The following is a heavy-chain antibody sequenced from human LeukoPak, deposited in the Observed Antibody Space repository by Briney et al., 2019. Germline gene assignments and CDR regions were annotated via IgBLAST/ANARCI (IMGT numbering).Heavy chain of an antibody. D-gene: IGHD4-11*01. V-gene: IGHV4-39*01. Sequence: SETLSLTCTVSGGSISSSSYYWGWIRQPPGKGLEWIGSIYYSGSTYYNPSLKSRVTISVDTSKNQFSLKLSSVTAADTAVYYCARPISTTVTEWYFDLWGRGTLVTVSS. CDR1: GGSISSSSYY. CDR2: IYYSGST. CDR3: ARPISTTVTEWYFDL. J-gene: IGHJ2*01.